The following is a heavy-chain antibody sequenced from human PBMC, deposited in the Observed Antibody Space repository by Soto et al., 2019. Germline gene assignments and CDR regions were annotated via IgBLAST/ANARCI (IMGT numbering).Heavy chain of an antibody. CDR3: ARDATHFDYTISHYGMDV. Sequence: QVQLVQSGAEVKKPGSSVKVSCEASGGTFSTHAINWVRQAPGQGLEWMGGITPMFGRATYAQKFQGRVLITADESTSTVYMDLSSLRSEDTAVYYCARDATHFDYTISHYGMDVWGQWTAVTVSS. CDR1: GGTFSTHA. D-gene: IGHD2-2*02. CDR2: ITPMFGRA. J-gene: IGHJ6*02. V-gene: IGHV1-69*01.